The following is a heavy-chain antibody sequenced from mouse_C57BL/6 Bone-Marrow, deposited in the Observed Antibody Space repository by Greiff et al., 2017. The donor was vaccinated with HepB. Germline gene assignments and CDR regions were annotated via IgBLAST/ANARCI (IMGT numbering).Heavy chain of an antibody. CDR1: GYTFTSYW. CDR3: ARGEDYGNDY. Sequence: VQLQQPGAELVKPGASVKLSCKASGYTFTSYWMQWVKQRPGQGLEWIGEIDPSDSYTNYNQKFKGKATLTVDTSSSTAYMQLSSLTSEDSAVYYCARGEDYGNDYWGQGTTLTVSS. D-gene: IGHD2-1*01. CDR2: IDPSDSYT. J-gene: IGHJ2*01. V-gene: IGHV1-50*01.